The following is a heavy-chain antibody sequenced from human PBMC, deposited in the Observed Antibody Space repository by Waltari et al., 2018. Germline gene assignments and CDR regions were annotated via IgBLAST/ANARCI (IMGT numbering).Heavy chain of an antibody. J-gene: IGHJ5*02. CDR1: GGSISSYY. Sequence: QVQLQESGPGLVKPSETLSLTCTVSGGSISSYYWSWIRQPPGKGLEWIGYIYYSGSTNYNPSLKVRVTISVDTSKNQFSLKLSSVTAADTAVYYCARAITIFGVVSPFDPWGQGTLVTVSS. CDR3: ARAITIFGVVSPFDP. CDR2: IYYSGST. V-gene: IGHV4-59*01. D-gene: IGHD3-3*01.